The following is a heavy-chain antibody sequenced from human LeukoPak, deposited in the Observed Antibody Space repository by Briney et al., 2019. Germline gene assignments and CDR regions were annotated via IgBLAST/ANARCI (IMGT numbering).Heavy chain of an antibody. D-gene: IGHD3-10*01. J-gene: IGHJ3*02. CDR3: AKSNGYGLVDI. V-gene: IGHV3-30*02. Sequence: PGGSLRLSCAASGFTFRSFDMHWVRQAPGKGLEWVAIVRFARSTADYADSVKGRFTISRDNSKNTLYLQMNSLRAEDTAVYYCAKSNGYGLVDIWGQGTVVTVSS. CDR1: GFTFRSFD. CDR2: VRFARSTA.